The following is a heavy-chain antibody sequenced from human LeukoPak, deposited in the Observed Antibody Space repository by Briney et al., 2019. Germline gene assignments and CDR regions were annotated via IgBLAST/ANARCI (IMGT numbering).Heavy chain of an antibody. D-gene: IGHD3-10*01. Sequence: PSETLSLTCAVYGGSFSGYYWSWIRQPPGKGLELIGVINLNGSTNYNPSLISRVTISVDTSKNQFSLKLSSVTAADTAVYYCARGRGVRGVISRYYYYYYMDVWGKGTTVTVSS. J-gene: IGHJ6*03. V-gene: IGHV4-34*01. CDR1: GGSFSGYY. CDR3: ARGRGVRGVISRYYYYYYMDV. CDR2: INLNGST.